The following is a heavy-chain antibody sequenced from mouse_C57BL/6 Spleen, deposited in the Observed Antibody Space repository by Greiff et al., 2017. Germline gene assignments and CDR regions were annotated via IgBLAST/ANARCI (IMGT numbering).Heavy chain of an antibody. CDR3: ARRENWDDAWFAY. V-gene: IGHV1-69*01. Sequence: VQLQQPGAELVMPGASVKLSCKASGYTFTSYWMHWVKQRPGQGLEWIGEIDPSDSYTNYNQKFKGKSTLTVDKSSSTAYMQLSSLTSEDSAVYYYARRENWDDAWFAYWGQGTLVTVSA. CDR1: GYTFTSYW. J-gene: IGHJ3*01. CDR2: IDPSDSYT. D-gene: IGHD4-1*01.